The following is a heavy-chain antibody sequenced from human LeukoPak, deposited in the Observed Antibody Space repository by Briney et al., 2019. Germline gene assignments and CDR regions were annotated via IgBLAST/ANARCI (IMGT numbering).Heavy chain of an antibody. D-gene: IGHD1-26*01. CDR3: AKGIVGASDAFDI. CDR1: GGTFSSYA. Sequence: SVKVSCKASGGTFSSYAISWVRQAPGQGLEWMGGIIPIFGTANYAQKFQGRVTMTEDTSTDTAYMELSSLRSEDTAVYYCAKGIVGASDAFDIWGQGTMVTVSS. V-gene: IGHV1-69*06. J-gene: IGHJ3*02. CDR2: IIPIFGTA.